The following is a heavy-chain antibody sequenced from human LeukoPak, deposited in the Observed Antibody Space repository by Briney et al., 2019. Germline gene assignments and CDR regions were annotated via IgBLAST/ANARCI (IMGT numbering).Heavy chain of an antibody. D-gene: IGHD6-13*01. CDR3: ARANRYSSSWYQRSYYYYYMDV. Sequence: SETLSLTCAVYGGSFSGYYWSWIRQPPGKGLEWIGEINHSGSTNYNPSLKSRVTISVDTSKNQFSLKLGSVTAADTAVYYCARANRYSSSWYQRSYYYYYMDVWGKGTTVTVSS. J-gene: IGHJ6*03. V-gene: IGHV4-34*01. CDR1: GGSFSGYY. CDR2: INHSGST.